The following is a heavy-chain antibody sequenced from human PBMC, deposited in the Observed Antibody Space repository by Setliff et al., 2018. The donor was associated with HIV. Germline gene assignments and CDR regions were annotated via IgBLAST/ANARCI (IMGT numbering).Heavy chain of an antibody. CDR2: IYSSGST. CDR3: AGRDGYNRYYFDF. V-gene: IGHV4-31*03. D-gene: IGHD5-12*01. CDR1: GGSIRSGNYY. Sequence: PSETLSLTCTVSGGSIRSGNYYWSWIRQHPGEALEWIGYIYSSGSTSYNPSLKSRLTISVDTSKNQFSLKLTSVTAADTAVYYCAGRDGYNRYYFDFWGQGTLVTVSS. J-gene: IGHJ4*02.